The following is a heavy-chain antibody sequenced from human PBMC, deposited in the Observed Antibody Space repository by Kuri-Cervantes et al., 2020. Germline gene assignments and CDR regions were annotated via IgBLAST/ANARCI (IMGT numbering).Heavy chain of an antibody. Sequence: GSLRLSCAVSGGSISSGGYYWSWIRQPPGKGLEWIGYIYYSGSTNYNPSLKSRVTISVDTSKNQFSLKLSSVTAADTAVYYCASRNYYDSSESWGAFDIWGQGTMVTVSS. CDR1: GGSISSGGYY. D-gene: IGHD3-22*01. CDR2: IYYSGST. CDR3: ASRNYYDSSESWGAFDI. V-gene: IGHV4-61*08. J-gene: IGHJ3*02.